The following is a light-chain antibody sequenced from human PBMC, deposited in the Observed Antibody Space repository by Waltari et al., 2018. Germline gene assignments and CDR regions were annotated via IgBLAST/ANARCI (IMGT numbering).Light chain of an antibody. V-gene: IGLV3-1*01. J-gene: IGLJ2*01. CDR2: QNT. CDR1: KLGDKY. Sequence: SYDLTQPLSVSVSPGQTASITCSADKLGDKYTCWYQQKPGQSPVLVIYQNTKRPSGTPGRFSGSNSGNTATLTISGTQAMDEADYYCQAWDSTTVLFGGGTKLTV. CDR3: QAWDSTTVL.